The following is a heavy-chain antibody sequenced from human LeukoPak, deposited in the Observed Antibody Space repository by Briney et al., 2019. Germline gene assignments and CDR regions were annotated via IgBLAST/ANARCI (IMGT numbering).Heavy chain of an antibody. D-gene: IGHD3-10*01. CDR1: GGTFSSYA. V-gene: IGHV1-69*04. J-gene: IGHJ4*02. CDR2: IIPILGIA. Sequence: SVKVSCKASGGTFSSYAISWVRQAPGQGLEWMGRIIPILGIANYAQKFQGRVTITADKSTSTAYMELSSLRSEDTAVYYCARDSTFGVLGESGYWGQGTLVTVSS. CDR3: ARDSTFGVLGESGY.